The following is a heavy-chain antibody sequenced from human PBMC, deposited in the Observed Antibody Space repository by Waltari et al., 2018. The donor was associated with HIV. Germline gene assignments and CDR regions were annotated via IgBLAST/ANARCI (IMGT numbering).Heavy chain of an antibody. CDR1: GQPLSDLS. V-gene: IGHV1-24*01. J-gene: IGHJ6*02. Sequence: QVQLVQSGAEVKKPGASVKVSCKVSGQPLSDLSLHWVRQVPGKGLEWMGNFDPEDDETIYAQKFQGRVTMTEDTSSDTAYMELSSLTSGDTAVYYCATDFSGMVRAYSYYSLDVWGQGTTVTVSS. CDR2: FDPEDDET. CDR3: ATDFSGMVRAYSYYSLDV. D-gene: IGHD3-10*01.